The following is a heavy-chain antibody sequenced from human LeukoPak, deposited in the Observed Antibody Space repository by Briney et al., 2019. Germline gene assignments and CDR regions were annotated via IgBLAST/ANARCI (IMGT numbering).Heavy chain of an antibody. J-gene: IGHJ4*02. V-gene: IGHV1-46*03. CDR2: INPSGCST. CDR1: GYTFTSYY. Sequence: GASVTVSCKASGYTFTSYYMHWVRQAPGQGLEWMGIINPSGCSTSYAQKFQGRVTMTRDTSTSTVYMELSSLRSEDTAVYYCAREVAAAGRSVIVVTNYFDYWGQGTLVTVSS. D-gene: IGHD6-13*01. CDR3: AREVAAAGRSVIVVTNYFDY.